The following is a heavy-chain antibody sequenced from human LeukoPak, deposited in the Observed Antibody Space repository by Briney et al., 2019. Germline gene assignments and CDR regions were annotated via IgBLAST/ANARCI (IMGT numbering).Heavy chain of an antibody. CDR2: INPSGGST. CDR1: GYTFTNYY. V-gene: IGHV1-46*01. D-gene: IGHD1-20*01. CDR3: ARDPVTGYFDY. Sequence: ASVKVSCKASGYTFTNYYMHSVRQAPGQGLEWMGVINPSGGSTTYAQKFQGRVTMTRDTSTSTVYMELSFLRPEDTVVYYCARDPVTGYFDYWGQGTQVTVSS. J-gene: IGHJ4*02.